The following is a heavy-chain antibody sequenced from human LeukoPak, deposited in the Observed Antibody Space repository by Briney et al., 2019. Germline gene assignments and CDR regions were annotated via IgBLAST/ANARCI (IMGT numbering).Heavy chain of an antibody. CDR3: AKGYYYDSSGYTDI. D-gene: IGHD3-22*01. Sequence: PGGSLRLSCAASGFTFSSYGMHWVRQAPGKGLEWVAFIRYDGSNKYYADSVKGRFTISRDNSKNTLYLQMNSLRDEDTAVYYCAKGYYYDSSGYTDIWGQGTMVTVSS. V-gene: IGHV3-30*02. CDR2: IRYDGSNK. CDR1: GFTFSSYG. J-gene: IGHJ3*02.